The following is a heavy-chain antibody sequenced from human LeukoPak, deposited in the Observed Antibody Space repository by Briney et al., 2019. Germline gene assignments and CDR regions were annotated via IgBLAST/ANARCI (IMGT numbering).Heavy chain of an antibody. CDR3: ARGYDILTGYYVY. D-gene: IGHD3-9*01. Sequence: GGSPRLSCAASGFTFSSYAMHWVRQAPGKGLEWVAVISYDGSNKYYADSVKGRFTISRDNSKNTLYLQMNSLRAEDTAVYYCARGYDILTGYYVYWGQGTLVTVSS. CDR1: GFTFSSYA. J-gene: IGHJ4*02. V-gene: IGHV3-30*04. CDR2: ISYDGSNK.